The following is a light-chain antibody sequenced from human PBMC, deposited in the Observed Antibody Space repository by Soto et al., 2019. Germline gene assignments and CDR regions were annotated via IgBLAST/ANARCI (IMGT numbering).Light chain of an antibody. CDR1: QCVSNN. V-gene: IGKV3-15*01. CDR3: QQYNEWPLT. CDR2: SAS. Sequence: EVVMTQSPATLSVSPGERATLSCRASQCVSNNLAWYQQKPGQAPRLFIYSASTRPNGIPARFSGSASGTEFTLTISSLQSEDCAVYYYQQYNEWPLTFGGGTKVETK. J-gene: IGKJ4*01.